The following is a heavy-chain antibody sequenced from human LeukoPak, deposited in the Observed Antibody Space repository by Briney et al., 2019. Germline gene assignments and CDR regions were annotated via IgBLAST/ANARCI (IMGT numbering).Heavy chain of an antibody. V-gene: IGHV3-64D*06. J-gene: IGHJ4*02. CDR3: VKGPQSSSWYFWVY. Sequence: GSLRLSCSASGFTFISYAMHWVRQAPGKGREYVSAISSNGGSTYYADSVKGRFTISRDNSKNTLYLQMSSLRAEDTAVYYCVKGPQSSSWYFWVYWGQGTLVTVCS. D-gene: IGHD6-13*01. CDR1: GFTFISYA. CDR2: ISSNGGST.